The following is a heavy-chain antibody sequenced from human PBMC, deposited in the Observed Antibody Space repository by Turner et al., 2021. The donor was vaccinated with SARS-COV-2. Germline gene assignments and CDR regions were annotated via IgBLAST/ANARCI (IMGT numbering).Heavy chain of an antibody. CDR1: EFTFGAYA. V-gene: IGHV3-23*01. Sequence: EVRLFESGGDLVQPGGSLRLYCAASEFTFGAYAMNWVRQTPGKGLEWVAAISGAGGIPYYADSVKGRFTIFRDNSEYTLFLQMNSLGVEDTAVYYCAKGLGEYVFYVMDVWGQGTTVTVSS. D-gene: IGHD3-10*02. J-gene: IGHJ6*02. CDR2: ISGAGGIP. CDR3: AKGLGEYVFYVMDV.